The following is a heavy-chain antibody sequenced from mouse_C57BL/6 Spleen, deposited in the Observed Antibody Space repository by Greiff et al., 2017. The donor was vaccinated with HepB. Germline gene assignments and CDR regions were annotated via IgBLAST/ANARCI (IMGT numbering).Heavy chain of an antibody. V-gene: IGHV5-17*01. CDR3: ESSGYGVYYYAMDY. Sequence: EVQGVESGGGLVKPGGSLKLSCAASGFTFSDYGMHWVRQAPEKGLEWVAYISSGSSTIYYADTVKGRFTISRDNAKNTMFLQMTSLRSADTAMYYCESSGYGVYYYAMDYWGQGTSVTVSS. D-gene: IGHD3-1*01. J-gene: IGHJ4*01. CDR1: GFTFSDYG. CDR2: ISSGSSTI.